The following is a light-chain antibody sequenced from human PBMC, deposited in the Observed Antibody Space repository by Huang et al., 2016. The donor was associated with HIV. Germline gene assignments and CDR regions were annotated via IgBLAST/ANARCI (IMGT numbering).Light chain of an antibody. V-gene: IGKV1-39*01. J-gene: IGKJ1*01. CDR3: QQSYNAPRT. CDR2: AAS. CDR1: ENIRKY. Sequence: DIQMTQSPSSLSAFVGDKVTITCRASENIRKYLNWYQYKPGKAPNRLLYAASSLQSGVPSRFSGSGTGTDFNLTINSLQPEDYATYFCQQSYNAPRTFGQGTKVEIK.